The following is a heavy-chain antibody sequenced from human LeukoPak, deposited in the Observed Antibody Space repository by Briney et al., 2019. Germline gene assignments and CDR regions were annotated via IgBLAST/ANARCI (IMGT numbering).Heavy chain of an antibody. Sequence: GGSLRLSCAASGFALSDYAINWVRQAPGKGLEWVSSISSGATYIYYADSMRGRFTISRDSAKDSVSLQMDSLRAEDTAVYYCATSRGYTDYWGQGTLVTVSS. D-gene: IGHD6-25*01. CDR3: ATSRGYTDY. CDR1: GFALSDYA. CDR2: ISSGATYI. V-gene: IGHV3-21*01. J-gene: IGHJ4*02.